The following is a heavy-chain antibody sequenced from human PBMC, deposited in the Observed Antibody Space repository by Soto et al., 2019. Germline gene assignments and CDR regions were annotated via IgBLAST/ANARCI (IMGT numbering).Heavy chain of an antibody. J-gene: IGHJ6*02. D-gene: IGHD6-13*01. CDR3: ARHHGSPGSYFGLDV. Sequence: GESLKISCKGSGYSFTSYWINWVRQMPGKGLEWMGIIYPGDSDTRYSPSFQGQVTISADKSIDTAYLQWRSLKASDTAVYYCARHHGSPGSYFGLDVWGQGTTDTFSS. CDR1: GYSFTSYW. V-gene: IGHV5-51*01. CDR2: IYPGDSDT.